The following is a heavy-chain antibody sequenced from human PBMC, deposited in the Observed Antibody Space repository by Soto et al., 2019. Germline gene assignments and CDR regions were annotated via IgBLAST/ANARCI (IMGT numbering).Heavy chain of an antibody. D-gene: IGHD3-16*01. Sequence: GASVKVSCKASGYTFTSYDINWVRQATGQGLEWMGWMNPNSGNTGYAQKFQGRVTMTRKTSISTAYMELSSLRSEDTAVYYCARGSSNDYVWGSPADAFDIWGQGTMVTVSS. CDR1: GYTFTSYD. CDR3: ARGSSNDYVWGSPADAFDI. J-gene: IGHJ3*02. CDR2: MNPNSGNT. V-gene: IGHV1-8*01.